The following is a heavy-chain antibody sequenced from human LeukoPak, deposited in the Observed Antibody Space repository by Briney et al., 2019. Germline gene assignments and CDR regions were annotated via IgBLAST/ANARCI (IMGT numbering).Heavy chain of an antibody. D-gene: IGHD3-22*01. J-gene: IGHJ3*02. CDR3: ARAPYYYDSSGPKGAFDI. Sequence: GESLKISCKGSGYSFPNYWIGWVRQMPGKGLEWMGIIYPGDSDTRYSPSFQGQVTISADKSISTAYLQWSSLKASDTAMYYCARAPYYYDSSGPKGAFDIWGQGTMVTVSS. V-gene: IGHV5-51*01. CDR2: IYPGDSDT. CDR1: GYSFPNYW.